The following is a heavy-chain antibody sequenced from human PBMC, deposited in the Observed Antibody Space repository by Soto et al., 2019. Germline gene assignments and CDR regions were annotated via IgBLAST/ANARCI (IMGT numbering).Heavy chain of an antibody. CDR1: GFTFSSYW. Sequence: EVQLVESGGGLVQPGGSLRLSCAASGFTFSSYWMHWVRQAPGKGLVWVSRINSDGSSTSYADAVKGRFTISRDNAKNTLYLQMISLRAEDTAVYYCARGGSLNWYFDLWGRGTLVTVSS. V-gene: IGHV3-74*01. CDR3: ARGGSLNWYFDL. CDR2: INSDGSST. D-gene: IGHD1-26*01. J-gene: IGHJ2*01.